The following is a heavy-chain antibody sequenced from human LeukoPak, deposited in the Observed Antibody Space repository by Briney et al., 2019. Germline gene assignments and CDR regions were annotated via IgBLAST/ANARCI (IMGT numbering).Heavy chain of an antibody. V-gene: IGHV3-48*03. CDR3: ARLYNPQPERYCSGGSCYPNWFDP. D-gene: IGHD2-15*01. CDR2: ISSSGSTI. Sequence: GGSLRLSCAASGFTFTKYGMHWVRQAPGKGLEWVSYISSSGSTIYYADSVKGRFTISRDNAKNSLYLQMNSLRAEDTAVYYCARLYNPQPERYCSGGSCYPNWFDPWGQGTLVTVSS. J-gene: IGHJ5*02. CDR1: GFTFTKYG.